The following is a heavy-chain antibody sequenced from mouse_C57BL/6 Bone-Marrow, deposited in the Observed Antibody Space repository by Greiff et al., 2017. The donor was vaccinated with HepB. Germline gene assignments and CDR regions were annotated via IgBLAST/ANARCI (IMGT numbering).Heavy chain of an antibody. Sequence: QVQLQQPGAELVKPGASVKLSCKASGYTFTSYWMHWVKQRPGQGLEWIGMIHPNSGSTNYNEKFKSKATLTVDKSSSTAYMQLSSLTSEDSAVYYCARSNPPYYYGRCWYFDVWGTGTTVTVSS. CDR3: ARSNPPYYYGRCWYFDV. CDR1: GYTFTSYW. J-gene: IGHJ1*03. CDR2: IHPNSGST. V-gene: IGHV1-64*01. D-gene: IGHD1-1*01.